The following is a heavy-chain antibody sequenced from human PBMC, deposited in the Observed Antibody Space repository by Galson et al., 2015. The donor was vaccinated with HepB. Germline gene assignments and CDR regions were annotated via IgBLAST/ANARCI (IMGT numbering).Heavy chain of an antibody. CDR3: ASQIYSSGWYYFDY. D-gene: IGHD6-19*01. V-gene: IGHV3-30*19. CDR2: IWYDGSNK. Sequence: SLRLSCAASGFTFSSYGMHWVRQAPGKGLEWVAVIWYDGSNKYYADSVKGRFTISRDNSKNTLYLQMNSLRAEDTAVYYCASQIYSSGWYYFDYWGQGTLVTVSS. J-gene: IGHJ4*02. CDR1: GFTFSSYG.